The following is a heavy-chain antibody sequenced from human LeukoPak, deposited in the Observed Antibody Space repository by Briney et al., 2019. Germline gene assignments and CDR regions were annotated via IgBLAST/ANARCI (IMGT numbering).Heavy chain of an antibody. V-gene: IGHV3-53*01. D-gene: IGHD3-22*01. CDR3: AREFMGDSSGKPDY. CDR2: IYSGGST. CDR1: GFTFSSNY. Sequence: GGSLRLSCAASGFTFSSNYMSWVRQAPGKGLEWVSVIYSGGSTYYADSVKGRFTISRDNSKNTLYLQMNSLRAEDTAVYYCAREFMGDSSGKPDYWGRGTLVTVSS. J-gene: IGHJ4*02.